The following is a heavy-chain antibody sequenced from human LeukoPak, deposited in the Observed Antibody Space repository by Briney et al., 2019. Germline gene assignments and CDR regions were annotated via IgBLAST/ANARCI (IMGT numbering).Heavy chain of an antibody. V-gene: IGHV4-59*08. CDR1: GGSISSYY. CDR2: IYYSGST. Sequence: SETLSLTCTVSGGSISSYYWSWIRQPPGKGLEWIGYIYYSGSTNYNPSLKSRVTISVDTSKNQFSLKLSSVTAADTAVYYCARRDILTGYYGLWGQGTLVTVSS. D-gene: IGHD3-9*01. J-gene: IGHJ4*02. CDR3: ARRDILTGYYGL.